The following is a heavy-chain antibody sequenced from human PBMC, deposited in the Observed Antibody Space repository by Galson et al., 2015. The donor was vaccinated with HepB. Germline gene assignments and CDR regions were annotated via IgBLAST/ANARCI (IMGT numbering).Heavy chain of an antibody. V-gene: IGHV1-18*04. Sequence: SVKVSCKASGYTFISYGINWVRQAPGQGLEWMGWISADNGNINYAQKLQGRVIMTTDTSTSTAYMELRSLRSDDTAVYYCARGDCSETSCKQKGGWFDPWGQGTLVTVSS. CDR2: ISADNGNI. CDR3: ARGDCSETSCKQKGGWFDP. D-gene: IGHD2-2*01. CDR1: GYTFISYG. J-gene: IGHJ5*02.